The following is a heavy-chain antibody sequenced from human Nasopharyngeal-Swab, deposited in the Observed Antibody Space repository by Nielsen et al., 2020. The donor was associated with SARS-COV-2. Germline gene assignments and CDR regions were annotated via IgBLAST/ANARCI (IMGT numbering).Heavy chain of an antibody. J-gene: IGHJ4*02. V-gene: IGHV3-49*04. CDR2: IRSKAYGGTT. D-gene: IGHD3-3*01. Sequence: GESLKISCPASGFTFGDYAMSWVRQAPGKGLEWVGFIRSKAYGGTTEYAASVKGRFTISRDDSKSIAYLQMNSLKTEDTAVYYCTKSDFWSGYCDYWGQGTLVTVSS. CDR3: TKSDFWSGYCDY. CDR1: GFTFGDYA.